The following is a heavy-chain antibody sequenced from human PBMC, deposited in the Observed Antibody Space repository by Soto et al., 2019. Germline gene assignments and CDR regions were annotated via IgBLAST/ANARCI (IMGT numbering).Heavy chain of an antibody. Sequence: GGSLRLSCAASGFTFSSYSMNWVRQAPGKGLEWVSYASSSSTTIYYADSVKGRFTISRDNSKNTLYLQMNSLRAEDTAVYYCARGDIVLVPASGEPYYYYYGMDVWGQGTSVPVSS. CDR2: ASSSSTTI. CDR3: ARGDIVLVPASGEPYYYYYGMDV. CDR1: GFTFSSYS. V-gene: IGHV3-48*01. J-gene: IGHJ6*02. D-gene: IGHD2-2*01.